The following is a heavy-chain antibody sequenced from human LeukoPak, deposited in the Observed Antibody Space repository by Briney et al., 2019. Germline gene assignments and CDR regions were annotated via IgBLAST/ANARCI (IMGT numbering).Heavy chain of an antibody. V-gene: IGHV3-23*01. CDR1: GFTFSSYA. Sequence: GGSLRLSCAASGFTFSSYAMSWVSQAPGKGLEWVSVISAGGDSSYSADSVKGRFSISRDNTKNTVYLRMNSLRAEDTAVYYCAKFDYDDYETPWGANWFDPWGQGTLVTVSS. J-gene: IGHJ5*02. CDR3: AKFDYDDYETPWGANWFDP. CDR2: ISAGGDSS. D-gene: IGHD4-17*01.